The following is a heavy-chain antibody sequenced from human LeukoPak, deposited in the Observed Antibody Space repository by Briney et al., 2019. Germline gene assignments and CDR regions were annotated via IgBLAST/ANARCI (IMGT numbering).Heavy chain of an antibody. V-gene: IGHV1-8*01. D-gene: IGHD3-22*01. CDR1: GYTFTSYD. CDR2: TNPNSGNT. J-gene: IGHJ6*03. CDR3: AREGYYYDSSGYYASYYYYYMDV. Sequence: ASVKVSCKASGYTFTSYDINWVRQATGQGLEWMGWTNPNSGNTGYAQKFQGRVTMTRNTSISTAYMELSSLRSEDTAVYYCAREGYYYDSSGYYASYYYYYMDVWGKGTTVTVSS.